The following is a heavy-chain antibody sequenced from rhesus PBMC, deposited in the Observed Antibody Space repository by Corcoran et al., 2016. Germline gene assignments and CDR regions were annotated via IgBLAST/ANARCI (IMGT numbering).Heavy chain of an antibody. J-gene: IGHJ4*01. D-gene: IGHD6-31*01. CDR1: GASLSSDW. Sequence: QVQLQESGPGLVEPSETLYLPCPVSGASLSSDWCHWVRQPPGKGLEGIGEINGNTGNTNYNPSLESRVTMSKDASKKQFSLKLTSVTAADTAVYHCTREKAASIDYWGQGVLVTASS. CDR3: TREKAASIDY. V-gene: IGHV4-80*01. CDR2: INGNTGNT.